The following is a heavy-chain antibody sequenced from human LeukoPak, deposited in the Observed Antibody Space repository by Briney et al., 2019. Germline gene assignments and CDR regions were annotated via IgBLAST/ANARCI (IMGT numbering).Heavy chain of an antibody. D-gene: IGHD7-27*01. CDR2: ISHSGPT. CDR1: GGSISSGGYS. J-gene: IGHJ4*02. CDR3: ARLGPHLDF. V-gene: IGHV4-30-2*01. Sequence: PSETLSLTCAVSGGSISSGGYSWTWIRQPPGKGLEWIGSISHSGPTSYSPSLKSRVTISVDTSTNQFSLKLTSVTAADTAVYYCARLGPHLDFWGQGALVTVSS.